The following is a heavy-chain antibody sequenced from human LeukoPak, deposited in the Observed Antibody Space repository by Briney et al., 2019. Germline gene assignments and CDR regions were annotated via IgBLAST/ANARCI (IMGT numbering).Heavy chain of an antibody. CDR1: GGTFSSYA. J-gene: IGHJ4*02. CDR3: ARDQYDFWSGYFPDY. Sequence: GASVKVSCKASGGTFSSYAISWVRQAPGQGLEWMGWISAYNGNTNYAQKLQGRVTMTTDTSTSTAYMELRSLRSDDTAVYYCARDQYDFWSGYFPDYWGQGTLVTVSS. V-gene: IGHV1-18*01. D-gene: IGHD3-3*01. CDR2: ISAYNGNT.